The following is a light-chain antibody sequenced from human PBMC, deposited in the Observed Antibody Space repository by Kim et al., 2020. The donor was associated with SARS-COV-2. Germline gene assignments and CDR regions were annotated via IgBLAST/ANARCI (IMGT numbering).Light chain of an antibody. CDR3: QQSHSTPLT. CDR2: AAS. J-gene: IGKJ4*01. V-gene: IGKV1-39*01. CDR1: QSISSY. Sequence: DIQMTQSPSSLSASIGDRVTITCRASQSISSYLNWYQQKPGKAPKLLIYAASSLQSGVPSRFSGSGSGTDFTLTISSLRREDFATYYCQQSHSTPLTFGGGTKVDIK.